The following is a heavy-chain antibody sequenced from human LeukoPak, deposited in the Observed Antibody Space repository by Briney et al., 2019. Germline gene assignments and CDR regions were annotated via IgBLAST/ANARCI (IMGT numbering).Heavy chain of an antibody. J-gene: IGHJ3*02. V-gene: IGHV4-34*01. CDR1: GGSFSGYY. D-gene: IGHD2-15*01. CDR2: INHSGST. Sequence: SETLSLTCAVSGGSFSGYYWSWIRQPPGKGLEWIGEINHSGSTYYNPSLKSRVTISIDTSKNQFSLKLSSVTAADTAVYYCARSGCSGGSCYSQRGAFDIWGQGTMVTVSS. CDR3: ARSGCSGGSCYSQRGAFDI.